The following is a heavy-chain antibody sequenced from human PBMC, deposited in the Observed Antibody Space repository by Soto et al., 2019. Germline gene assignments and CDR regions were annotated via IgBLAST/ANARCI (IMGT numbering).Heavy chain of an antibody. CDR2: INAGNGNT. Sequence: EASVKVSCKASGYTFTSYAMHWVRQAPGQRLEWMGWINAGNGNTKYSQKFQGRVTITRDTSASTAYMELSSLRSEDTAVYYCARGTRIGWNYFWFDPWGQGTLVTVSS. D-gene: IGHD1-7*01. J-gene: IGHJ5*02. V-gene: IGHV1-3*01. CDR1: GYTFTSYA. CDR3: ARGTRIGWNYFWFDP.